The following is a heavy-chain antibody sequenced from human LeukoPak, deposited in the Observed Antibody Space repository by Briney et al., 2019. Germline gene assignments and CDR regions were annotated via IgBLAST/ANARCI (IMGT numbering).Heavy chain of an antibody. CDR2: ISWNSGSI. CDR1: GFTFDDYA. V-gene: IGHV3-9*01. CDR3: ALAVAGTGIDY. J-gene: IGHJ4*02. Sequence: GRSLRLSCAASGFTFDDYAMHWVRQAPGKGLEWVSGISWNSGSIGYADSVKGRFTISRDNAKNSLYLQMNSLRAEDTAVYYCALAVAGTGIDYWGQGTLVTVSS. D-gene: IGHD6-19*01.